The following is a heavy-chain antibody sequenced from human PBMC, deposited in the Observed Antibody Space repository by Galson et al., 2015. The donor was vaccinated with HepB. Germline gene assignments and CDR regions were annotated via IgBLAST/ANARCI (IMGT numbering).Heavy chain of an antibody. CDR3: ASQYCSSTSCYLV. CDR2: ISGGGSII. J-gene: IGHJ6*04. D-gene: IGHD2-2*01. V-gene: IGHV3-48*01. CDR1: GFTFTNYN. Sequence: SLRLSCAASGFTFTNYNMNWVRQAPGKGLEWISYISGGGSIIHYADSVKGRFTISRDNAKNSLYLQMHSLTAEDTAVYYCASQYCSSTSCYLVWGKGTTVTVSS.